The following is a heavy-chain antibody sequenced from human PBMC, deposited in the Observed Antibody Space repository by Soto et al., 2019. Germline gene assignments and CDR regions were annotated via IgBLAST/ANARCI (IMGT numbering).Heavy chain of an antibody. Sequence: SAELCWKECGGGFDSNSIRWVQHEQRQGLEWMGGIIPIFGTANYAQKFQGRVTITADESTSTAYMELSSLRSEDTAVYYCARDSGIVATAPYNWFDPWGQGTLVTVSS. D-gene: IGHD5-12*01. CDR1: GGGFDSNS. J-gene: IGHJ5*02. CDR2: IIPIFGTA. CDR3: ARDSGIVATAPYNWFDP. V-gene: IGHV1-69*13.